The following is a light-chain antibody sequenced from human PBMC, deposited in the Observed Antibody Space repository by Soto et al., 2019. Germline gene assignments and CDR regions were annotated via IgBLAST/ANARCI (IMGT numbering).Light chain of an antibody. Sequence: ALTQPRSVSGSPGQSVTISCTGTSSDVGGYDSVSWYQQHPGKAPKLMIYDVNKWPSGVPDRFSGSKSGNTASLTISGLQADDEADYYCCSYAGRSTSVFGTGTKVTVL. V-gene: IGLV2-11*01. J-gene: IGLJ1*01. CDR1: SSDVGGYDS. CDR2: DVN. CDR3: CSYAGRSTSV.